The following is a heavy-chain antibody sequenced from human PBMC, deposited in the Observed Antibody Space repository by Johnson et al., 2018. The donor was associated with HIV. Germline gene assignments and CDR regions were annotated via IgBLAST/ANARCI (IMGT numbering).Heavy chain of an antibody. V-gene: IGHV3-15*01. CDR1: GFTFSNAW. Sequence: VQLVESGGGLVKPGGSLRLSCAASGFTFSNAWMSWVRQAPGKGLEWVGRIKSKTDGGTTDDAAPVKGRFTISRDDSKNTLYLQMNSLKPEDTAVYYCATGFGPAFEMWGQGTMVTVSS. CDR2: IKSKTDGGTT. J-gene: IGHJ3*02. D-gene: IGHD3-16*01. CDR3: ATGFGPAFEM.